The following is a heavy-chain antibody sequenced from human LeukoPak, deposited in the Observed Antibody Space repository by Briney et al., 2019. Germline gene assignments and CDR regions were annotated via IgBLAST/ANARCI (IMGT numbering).Heavy chain of an antibody. CDR2: IIPIFGTA. J-gene: IGHJ5*02. Sequence: SVKVSCKASGGTFSSYAISWVRQAPGQGLEWMGGIIPIFGTANYAQEFQGRVTITADKSTSTAYMELSSLRSEDTAVYYCARSFGCSGGSCYSNWFDPWGQGTLVTVSS. CDR1: GGTFSSYA. D-gene: IGHD2-15*01. CDR3: ARSFGCSGGSCYSNWFDP. V-gene: IGHV1-69*06.